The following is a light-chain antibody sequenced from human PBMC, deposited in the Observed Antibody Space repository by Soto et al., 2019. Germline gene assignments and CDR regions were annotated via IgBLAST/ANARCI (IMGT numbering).Light chain of an antibody. CDR3: HQRQSWPRT. CDR2: LTS. J-gene: IGKJ1*01. V-gene: IGKV3-11*01. CDR1: PGVNTR. Sequence: EIVVTQSPGTMSLSPVSRVTLSCRASPGVNTRLAWYQHRPGQAPRLLIYLTSNRAAGIPARFSGSGSGTDFTLTISDVQPEDFAIYYCHQRQSWPRTFGQGTKVDI.